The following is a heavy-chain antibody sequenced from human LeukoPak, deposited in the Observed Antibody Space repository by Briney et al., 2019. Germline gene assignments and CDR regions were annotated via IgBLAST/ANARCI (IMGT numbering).Heavy chain of an antibody. CDR1: GFTFSSYS. Sequence: GGSLRLSCAASGFTFSSYSMNWVRQAPGKGLEWVSSISSSSSYIYYADSVKGRFTISRDNAKNSLYLQMNSLRAEDTALYYCARVSSIAAAGDLDYWGQGTLVTVSS. V-gene: IGHV3-21*04. CDR3: ARVSSIAAAGDLDY. J-gene: IGHJ4*02. D-gene: IGHD6-13*01. CDR2: ISSSSSYI.